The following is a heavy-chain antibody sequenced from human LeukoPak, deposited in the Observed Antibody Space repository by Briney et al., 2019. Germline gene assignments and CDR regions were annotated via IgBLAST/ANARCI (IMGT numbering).Heavy chain of an antibody. J-gene: IGHJ4*02. CDR3: AKDIFSGYYDSSGYYDY. Sequence: PGRSLRLSCAASGFTFDDYAMHWVRQAPGKGLEWVSGISWNSGSIGYADSVKGRFTISRDNAKNSLYLQMNSLRAEDTALYYCAKDIFSGYYDSSGYYDYWGQGTLVTVSS. D-gene: IGHD3-22*01. CDR1: GFTFDDYA. V-gene: IGHV3-9*01. CDR2: ISWNSGSI.